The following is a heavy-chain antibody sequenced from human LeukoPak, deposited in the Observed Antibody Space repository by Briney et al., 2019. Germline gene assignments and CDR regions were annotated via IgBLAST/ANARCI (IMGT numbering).Heavy chain of an antibody. CDR1: GYTFISYA. J-gene: IGHJ5*02. V-gene: IGHV1-3*01. CDR2: IHGGTGNT. CDR3: ARDITVGTTRFDP. D-gene: IGHD1-1*01. Sequence: ASVKVSCKASGYTFISYAIHWVRQAPGQRLEWMGWIHGGTGNTKYSQKFQGRVTITRDTSANTVYIELSRLRPEDTAVYFYARDITVGTTRFDPWGQGTLVTVSP.